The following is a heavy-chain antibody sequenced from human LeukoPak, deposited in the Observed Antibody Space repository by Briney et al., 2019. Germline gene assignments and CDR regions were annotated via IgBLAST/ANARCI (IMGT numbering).Heavy chain of an antibody. Sequence: PSETRSLTCPVSGGSMSSYYWSWIRQPPGKGLEWIGYIYYSGSTNYNPSLKSRVTISVDTSKNQFSLKLSSVTAADTAVYYCARGLYYGSGSYYYFDYWGQGTLVTVSS. V-gene: IGHV4-59*01. J-gene: IGHJ4*02. CDR3: ARGLYYGSGSYYYFDY. CDR1: GGSMSSYY. CDR2: IYYSGST. D-gene: IGHD3-10*01.